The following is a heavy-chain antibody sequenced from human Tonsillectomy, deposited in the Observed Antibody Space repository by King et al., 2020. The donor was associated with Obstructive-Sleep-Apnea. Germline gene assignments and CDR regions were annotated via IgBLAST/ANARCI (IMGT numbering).Heavy chain of an antibody. CDR2: IEQDGSER. Sequence: VQLVESGGGLVQPGGSLRLSCAASGFTFSSYWMSWVRQAPGKGLEWVANIEQDGSERYYVDSLKGRFTISRDNAKNSLHLQMNSLRAEDTAVYYCARAFYSSSWGGFGYWGQGTLVTVSS. D-gene: IGHD6-13*01. CDR3: ARAFYSSSWGGFGY. CDR1: GFTFSSYW. J-gene: IGHJ4*02. V-gene: IGHV3-7*01.